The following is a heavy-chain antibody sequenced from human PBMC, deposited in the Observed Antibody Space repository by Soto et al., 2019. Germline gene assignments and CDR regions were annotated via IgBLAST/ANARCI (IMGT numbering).Heavy chain of an antibody. D-gene: IGHD5-18*01. CDR1: RGTFNRYA. CDR2: LVPQFGTP. J-gene: IGHJ4*02. CDR3: ARQNRDTPMVPFDV. V-gene: IGHV1-69*01. Sequence: QVQLVQSGAEVQKPGSSVKVSCLASRGTFNRYAINWVRQAPGHGLEWLGALVPQFGTPNYAQKCQDRVTIVADESTNTTSMELRGLTSDDTAVYYCARQNRDTPMVPFDVWGQGTLVTVSS.